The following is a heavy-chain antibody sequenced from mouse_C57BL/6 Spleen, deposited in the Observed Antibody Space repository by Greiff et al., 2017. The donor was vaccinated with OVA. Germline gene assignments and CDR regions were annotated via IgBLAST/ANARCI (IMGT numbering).Heavy chain of an antibody. J-gene: IGHJ2*01. CDR3: ERGSNYGIYFDC. Sequence: QVQLQQSGAELVRPGTSVKVSCKASGYAFTNYLIEWVKQRPGQGLEWIGVINPGRGGTNYNEKFTGKATLTADKSSSTAYMQLSSLTSEDSAVYFCERGSNYGIYFDCWGQGTTRTVSS. D-gene: IGHD2-5*01. CDR1: GYAFTNYL. V-gene: IGHV1-54*01. CDR2: INPGRGGT.